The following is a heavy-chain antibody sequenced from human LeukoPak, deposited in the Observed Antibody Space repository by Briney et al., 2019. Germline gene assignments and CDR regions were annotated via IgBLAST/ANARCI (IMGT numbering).Heavy chain of an antibody. CDR3: ARDRYCSGGSCYSPFDY. J-gene: IGHJ4*02. D-gene: IGHD2-15*01. V-gene: IGHV3-48*03. CDR2: ISGSGSTI. Sequence: PGGSLRLSCAASGFTFSSYEMNWVRQAPGKGLEWVSYISGSGSTIYYADSVKGRFTISRDNSKNTLYLQMNSLRAEDTAVYYCARDRYCSGGSCYSPFDYWGQGTLVTVSS. CDR1: GFTFSSYE.